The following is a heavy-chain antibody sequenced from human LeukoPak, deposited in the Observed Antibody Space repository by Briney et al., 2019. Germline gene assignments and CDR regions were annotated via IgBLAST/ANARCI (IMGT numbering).Heavy chain of an antibody. CDR2: IRHDGNNK. V-gene: IGHV3-30*02. D-gene: IGHD1-1*01. J-gene: IGHJ4*02. Sequence: SGGSLRLSCAASGFTFSSYGVYWVRQAPGKGLEWAAYIRHDGNNKHYTDSVKGRFTISRDDSKNMLFLQMNSLRPEDTAVYYCAKPGVGTASAVGFDNWGQGTLVTVSS. CDR3: AKPGVGTASAVGFDN. CDR1: GFTFSSYG.